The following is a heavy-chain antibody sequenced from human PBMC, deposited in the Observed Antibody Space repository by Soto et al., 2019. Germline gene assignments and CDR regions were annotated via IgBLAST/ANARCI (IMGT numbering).Heavy chain of an antibody. D-gene: IGHD2-15*01. CDR2: ISGSGGST. CDR1: GFTFSTYA. V-gene: IGHV3-23*01. CDR3: AKAPVVVYAFDI. J-gene: IGHJ3*02. Sequence: EVQLLESGGGLVQPGGSLRLSCAASGFTFSTYAMSWVRQAPGKGLEWVSAISGSGGSTYYADSVKGRFTISRDNSNNTLYLQMNSLRAEDTAVYYCAKAPVVVYAFDIWGQGTMVTVSS.